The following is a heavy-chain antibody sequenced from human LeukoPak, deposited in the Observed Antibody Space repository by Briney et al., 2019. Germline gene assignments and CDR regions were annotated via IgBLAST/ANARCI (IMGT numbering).Heavy chain of an antibody. CDR1: GGSFSGYY. CDR3: TRGDKQLWYFDY. V-gene: IGHV4-34*01. Sequence: SETLSLTCAVYGGSFSGYYWSWIRQPPGKGLEWTGEINHSGSTNYNPSLKSRVTISVDTSKNQFSLKLSSGTAADTVVYYCTRGDKQLWYFDYWGQGTLVTVSS. D-gene: IGHD5-18*01. CDR2: INHSGST. J-gene: IGHJ4*02.